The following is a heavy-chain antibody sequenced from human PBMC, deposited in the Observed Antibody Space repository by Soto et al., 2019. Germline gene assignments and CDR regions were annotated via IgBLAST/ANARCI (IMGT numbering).Heavy chain of an antibody. CDR1: GSPISSSSYD. CDR3: ASAVAVTAILINWFDP. V-gene: IGHV4-39*02. CDR2: FDFSGST. J-gene: IGHJ5*02. D-gene: IGHD2-21*02. Sequence: PSETLSLPCTVSGSPISSSSYDWGWFRQPPGRRLEWNGSFDFSGSTSFNASLKDLATVSVDTSTSHFSLKLIPVPAPDTPVHYCASAVAVTAILINWFDPWGQGTLVPVST.